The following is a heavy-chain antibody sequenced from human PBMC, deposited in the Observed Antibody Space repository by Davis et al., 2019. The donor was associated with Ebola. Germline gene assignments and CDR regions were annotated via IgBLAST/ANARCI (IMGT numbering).Heavy chain of an antibody. D-gene: IGHD2/OR15-2a*01. CDR3: ARGFRRGFDY. Sequence: MPSETLSPPCAVYGGSFSGYYWSWIRQPPGKGLEWIGEINHSGSTNYNPSLKSRVTISVDTSTNQFSLKLSSVTAAETAVYYCARGFRRGFDYWGQGTLVTVSS. CDR1: GGSFSGYY. CDR2: INHSGST. J-gene: IGHJ4*02. V-gene: IGHV4-34*01.